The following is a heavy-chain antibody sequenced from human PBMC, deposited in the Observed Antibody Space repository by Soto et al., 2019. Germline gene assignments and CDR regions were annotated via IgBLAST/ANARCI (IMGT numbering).Heavy chain of an antibody. CDR3: TTSYYDFWSGYYAYYYYGMDV. D-gene: IGHD3-3*01. J-gene: IGHJ6*02. CDR2: IKQDGSDK. CDR1: GFTFSSYG. Sequence: GGSLRLSCAASGFTFSSYGMHWVRQAPGKGLKWVAIIKQDGSDKYYVDSVKGLFTISRDNAKYSLYLQMNSLRAEDTAVYYCTTSYYDFWSGYYAYYYYGMDVWGQGTTVTVSS. V-gene: IGHV3-7*05.